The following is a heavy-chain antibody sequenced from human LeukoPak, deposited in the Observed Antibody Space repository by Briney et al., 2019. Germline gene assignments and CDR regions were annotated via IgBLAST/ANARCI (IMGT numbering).Heavy chain of an antibody. Sequence: ASVKVSCKASGDSFTGVGISWVRQAPGQGLEWMGWISAYNGNTNYAQKLQGRVTMTTDTSTSTAYMELGRLRSDDTAMYYCARGRDLDWLSPPDYWGQGTLVTVSS. CDR2: ISAYNGNT. CDR3: ARGRDLDWLSPPDY. V-gene: IGHV1-18*01. D-gene: IGHD3-9*01. J-gene: IGHJ4*02. CDR1: GDSFTGVG.